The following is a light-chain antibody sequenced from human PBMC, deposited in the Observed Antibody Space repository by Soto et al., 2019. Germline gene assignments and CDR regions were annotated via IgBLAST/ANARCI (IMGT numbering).Light chain of an antibody. CDR2: GAF. Sequence: EIALTQSPATLSVFPGERATLSCRTSQSVASNLAWYQQKPGQAPRLLIYGAFIRAPGFPVRFRGTGSGSEFTLTISSLQSEDGATYYCQQYDKWPYTFGQGTHWRL. CDR3: QQYDKWPYT. J-gene: IGKJ5*01. CDR1: QSVASN. V-gene: IGKV3-15*01.